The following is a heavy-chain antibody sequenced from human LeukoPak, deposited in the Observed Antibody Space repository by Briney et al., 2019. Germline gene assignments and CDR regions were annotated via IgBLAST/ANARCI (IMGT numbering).Heavy chain of an antibody. Sequence: GGSLRLSCAASGVNFGTDSMNWVRQAPGKGLEWVSYISSTGSPIYYADSVKGRFTISRDNAKNSLYLQMNSLRAEDTAVYYCARVGSGSSYYYYYMDVWGKGTTVTVSS. J-gene: IGHJ6*03. V-gene: IGHV3-48*01. CDR1: GVNFGTDS. CDR3: ARVGSGSSYYYYYMDV. CDR2: ISSTGSPI. D-gene: IGHD1-26*01.